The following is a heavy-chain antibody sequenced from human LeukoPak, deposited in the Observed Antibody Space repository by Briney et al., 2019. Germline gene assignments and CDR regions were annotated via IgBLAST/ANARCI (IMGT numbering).Heavy chain of an antibody. CDR1: GGSISSGGYS. CDR3: ARVSPTGELPYWYFDL. Sequence: KTSQTLFLTCAVSGGSISSGGYSWSWIRQPPGKGLEWIGYIYHSGSTYYNPSLKSRVTISVDRSKNQFSLKLSSVTAADTAVYYCARVSPTGELPYWYFDLWGRGTLVTVSS. J-gene: IGHJ2*01. D-gene: IGHD1-26*01. CDR2: IYHSGST. V-gene: IGHV4-30-2*01.